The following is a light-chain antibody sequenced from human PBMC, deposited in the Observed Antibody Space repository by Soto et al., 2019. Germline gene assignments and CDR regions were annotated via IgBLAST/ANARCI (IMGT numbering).Light chain of an antibody. CDR2: DND. V-gene: IGLV1-51*01. CDR1: SSNIGSNN. Sequence: QSVLTRPPSVSAAPGQKVTISCSGSSSNIGSNNVCWYQQFPGTAPKLLIYDNDKRPSGVPDRFSGSKSGTSANLGITGLQTGDEADYHCGTWDSSLSAPVFGGGTKLTVL. CDR3: GTWDSSLSAPV. J-gene: IGLJ2*01.